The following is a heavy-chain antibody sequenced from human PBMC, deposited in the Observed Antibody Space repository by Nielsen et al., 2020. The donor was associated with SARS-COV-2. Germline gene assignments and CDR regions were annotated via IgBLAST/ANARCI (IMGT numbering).Heavy chain of an antibody. D-gene: IGHD1-1*01. V-gene: IGHV3-21*04. CDR1: GFTFRSYN. J-gene: IGHJ6*02. Sequence: LSLTCAASGFTFRSYNMNWVRQAPGTGLEWVSSISSSSFTYYADSVKGRFTISRDDANNLLSLQIDGLRGEDTAVYYCARDARPGTTGYYYGLDVWGRGTTVIVSS. CDR3: ARDARPGTTGYYYGLDV. CDR2: ISSSSFT.